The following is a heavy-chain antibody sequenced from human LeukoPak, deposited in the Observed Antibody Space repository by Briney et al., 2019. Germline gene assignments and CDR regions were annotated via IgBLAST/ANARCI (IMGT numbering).Heavy chain of an antibody. J-gene: IGHJ4*02. D-gene: IGHD4-23*01. CDR2: FHAGGGP. CDR3: ARYIETPRRDLDY. V-gene: IGHV3-66*01. Sequence: GGSLRLSCVGSGFNVTTNNMYWVRQAPGKGLECVSAFHAGGGPDYADSVRDRFTISRDNSKNTLYLQMNSLRAEDTAVYYCARYIETPRRDLDYWGQGTLVTVSS. CDR1: GFNVTTNN.